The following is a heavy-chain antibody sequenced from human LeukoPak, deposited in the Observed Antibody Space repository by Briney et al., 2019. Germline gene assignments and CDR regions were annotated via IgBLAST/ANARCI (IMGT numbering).Heavy chain of an antibody. CDR2: ISSSSSYI. CDR1: GFTFSSYS. V-gene: IGHV3-21*01. J-gene: IGHJ5*02. D-gene: IGHD3-22*01. CDR3: ARDRSGYYYDSSGYKPDSWFDP. Sequence: PGGSLRLPCAASGFTFSSYSMNWVRQAPGKGLEWVSSISSSSSYIYYADSVKGRFTISRDNAKNSLYLQMNSLRAEDTAVYYCARDRSGYYYDSSGYKPDSWFDPWGQGTLVTVSS.